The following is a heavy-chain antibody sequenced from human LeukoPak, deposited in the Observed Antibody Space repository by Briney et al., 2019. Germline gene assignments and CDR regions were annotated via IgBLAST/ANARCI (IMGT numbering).Heavy chain of an antibody. CDR1: GGSISSSSYY. CDR3: ARPLEYSSSSGFDP. V-gene: IGHV4-39*07. Sequence: NPSETLSLTCTVSGGSISSSSYYWGWIRQPPGKGLEWIGSIYYSGSTYYNPSLKSRVTISVDTSKNQFSLKLSSVTAADTAVYYSARPLEYSSSSGFDPWGQGTLVSVSS. J-gene: IGHJ5*02. D-gene: IGHD6-6*01. CDR2: IYYSGST.